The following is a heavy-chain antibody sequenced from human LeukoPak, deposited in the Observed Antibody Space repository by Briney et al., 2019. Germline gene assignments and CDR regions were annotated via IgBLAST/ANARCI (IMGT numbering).Heavy chain of an antibody. CDR1: GGSISSNY. CDR2: IDDSGRT. D-gene: IGHD3-10*01. CDR3: ARGGWFGYD. Sequence: PSETLSLTCTVSGGSISSNYWSWLRQPPGKGLEWIGYIDDSGRTNYNPSLKSRLTISVDTSKNQFSLWLSSVTAADTASYYCARGGWFGYDWGQGTLVTVAS. J-gene: IGHJ4*02. V-gene: IGHV4-59*01.